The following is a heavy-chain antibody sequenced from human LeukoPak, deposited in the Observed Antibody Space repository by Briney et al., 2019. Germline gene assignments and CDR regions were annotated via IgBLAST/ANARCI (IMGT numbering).Heavy chain of an antibody. V-gene: IGHV4-30-4*07. Sequence: SETLSLTCAVSGVAISRGGYAWNWIRQPPGKGLEWIAYIYHSGTTYYNPSLKSRATISVDTSKNQFSLKLSSVTAADTAVYYCARAPPRRITIFGVGPKGGGAFDIWGQGTMVTVSS. CDR1: GVAISRGGYA. CDR3: ARAPPRRITIFGVGPKGGGAFDI. J-gene: IGHJ3*02. D-gene: IGHD3-3*01. CDR2: IYHSGTT.